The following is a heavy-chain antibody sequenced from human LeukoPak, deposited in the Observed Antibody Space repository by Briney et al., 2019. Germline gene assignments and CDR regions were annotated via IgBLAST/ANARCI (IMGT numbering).Heavy chain of an antibody. Sequence: GGSLRLSCAVSGFTFSDYYMSWIRQAPGKGLEWVSYISSGGSTISHADSVKGRFTISRDNAENSLYLQMNSLRAEDTAVYYCARVSRGEEYYYYYYMDVWGKGTTVTVSS. V-gene: IGHV3-11*01. CDR1: GFTFSDYY. J-gene: IGHJ6*03. D-gene: IGHD3-16*01. CDR2: ISSGGSTI. CDR3: ARVSRGEEYYYYYYMDV.